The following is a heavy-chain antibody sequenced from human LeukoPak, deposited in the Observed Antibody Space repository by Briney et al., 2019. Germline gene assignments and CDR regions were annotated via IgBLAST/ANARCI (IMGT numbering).Heavy chain of an antibody. D-gene: IGHD6-19*01. V-gene: IGHV3-21*01. CDR3: ARAIAVAGPYYFDY. Sequence: GGSLRLSCAASGFTFSDYSMNWVRQAPGKGLEWVSYIGSVTTYTHYADSVKGRFTISRDNAKNSLYLQRNSLRAEDTAVYYCARAIAVAGPYYFDYWGQGTLVTVSS. CDR1: GFTFSDYS. CDR2: IGSVTTYT. J-gene: IGHJ4*02.